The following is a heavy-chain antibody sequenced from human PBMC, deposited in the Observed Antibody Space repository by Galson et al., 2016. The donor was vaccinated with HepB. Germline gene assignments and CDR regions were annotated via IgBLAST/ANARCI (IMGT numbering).Heavy chain of an antibody. CDR1: GGSIASDTYY. D-gene: IGHD3-9*01. J-gene: IGHJ5*01. CDR3: ARHVGYHDWRIFDS. Sequence: SETLSLTCTVSGGSIASDTYYWGWIRQPPGKGLEWIGTIFHTGATYDNPSLKTRVTLFVDKTKNQFSLRLSSVTAADTAVYFCARHVGYHDWRIFDSWGQGSLVIVSS. CDR2: IFHTGAT. V-gene: IGHV4-39*01.